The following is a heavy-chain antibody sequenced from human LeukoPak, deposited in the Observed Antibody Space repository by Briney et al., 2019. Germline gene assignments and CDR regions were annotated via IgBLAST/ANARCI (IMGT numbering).Heavy chain of an antibody. Sequence: SETLSLTCTVSGGSISSYYWSWIRQHPGKGLEWIGYISNSGSPYYNPSLKSRISVSLDTSKNHFSLKLDSVTAADTAVYYCATVIYDVLTGYYLQWGQGTLVTVSS. J-gene: IGHJ4*02. CDR3: ATVIYDVLTGYYLQ. CDR1: GGSISSYY. D-gene: IGHD3-9*01. V-gene: IGHV4-59*06. CDR2: ISNSGSP.